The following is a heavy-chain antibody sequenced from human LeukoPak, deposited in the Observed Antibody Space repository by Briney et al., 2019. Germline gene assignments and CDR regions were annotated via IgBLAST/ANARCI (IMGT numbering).Heavy chain of an antibody. J-gene: IGHJ4*02. V-gene: IGHV3-30*18. CDR3: AKGGGYYGSGSYFDY. Sequence: GGSLRLSCAASGFTFSSYGMHWVRQAPGKGLEWVAVISYDGSNKYYADSVKGRFTISRDNSKNTLYLQMNSLRAEDTAVYYCAKGGGYYGSGSYFDYWGQGTLVTVSS. D-gene: IGHD3-10*01. CDR1: GFTFSSYG. CDR2: ISYDGSNK.